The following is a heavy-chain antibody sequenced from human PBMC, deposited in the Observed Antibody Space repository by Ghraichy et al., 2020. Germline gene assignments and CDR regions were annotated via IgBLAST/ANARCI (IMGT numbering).Heavy chain of an antibody. J-gene: IGHJ4*02. CDR1: GFTFSNYW. D-gene: IGHD3-3*01. CDR3: ARAEKEWQLEY. V-gene: IGHV3-7*01. Sequence: GGSLRLSCAASGFTFSNYWMSWVRQVPGKGLEWVAKIRQDGNEIYYVDSVKGRFTISRDNFKNSVYLKMSSLRAEDTAVYYCARAEKEWQLEYWGQGTLVTV. CDR2: IRQDGNEI.